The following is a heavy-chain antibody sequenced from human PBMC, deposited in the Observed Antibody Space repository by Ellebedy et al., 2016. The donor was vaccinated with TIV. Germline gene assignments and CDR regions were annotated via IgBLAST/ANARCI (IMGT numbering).Heavy chain of an antibody. J-gene: IGHJ6*02. Sequence: SETLSLTXTVSDGSISNSRYYWGWIRQAPGKGLEWIGHMYHYGTTYYNPSLKSRVSISVDTSKNQFSLKVRSVTAADTALYYCARGFGFAGMDVWGQGTTVIVSS. V-gene: IGHV4-39*07. D-gene: IGHD2-21*01. CDR3: ARGFGFAGMDV. CDR1: DGSISNSRYY. CDR2: MYHYGTT.